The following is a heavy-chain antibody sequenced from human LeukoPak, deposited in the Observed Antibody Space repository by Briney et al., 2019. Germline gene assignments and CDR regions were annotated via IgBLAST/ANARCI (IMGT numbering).Heavy chain of an antibody. CDR2: IHYSGNT. CDR1: GGSISSYY. D-gene: IGHD3-10*01. V-gene: IGHV4-59*08. CDR3: TRQSEFYYNGMDV. J-gene: IGHJ6*02. Sequence: SETLSLTCTVSGGSISSYYWSWIRQPPGKGLEYIGYIHYSGNTNHNPSLKSRVTISVDTSKNQFSLRLSSVTAADTGVYYCTRQSEFYYNGMDVWGQGTTVTVSS.